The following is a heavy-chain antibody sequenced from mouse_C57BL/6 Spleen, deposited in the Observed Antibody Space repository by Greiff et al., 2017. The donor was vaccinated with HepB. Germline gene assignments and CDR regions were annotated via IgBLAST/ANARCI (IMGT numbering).Heavy chain of an antibody. CDR3: ARFGWEGYYFDY. J-gene: IGHJ2*01. Sequence: VQLQQSGPELVKPGASVKISCKASGYAFSSSWMNWVKQRPGKGLEWIGRIYPGDGDTNYNGKFKGKATLTADKSSSTAYMQLSSLTSEDSAVYFCARFGWEGYYFDYWGQGTTLTVSS. CDR2: IYPGDGDT. D-gene: IGHD4-1*01. V-gene: IGHV1-82*01. CDR1: GYAFSSSW.